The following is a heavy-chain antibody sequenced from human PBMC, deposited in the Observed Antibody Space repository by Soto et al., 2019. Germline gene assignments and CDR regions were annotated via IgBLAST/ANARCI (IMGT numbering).Heavy chain of an antibody. CDR1: GDSITSNNW. J-gene: IGHJ4*02. CDR3: APGGIYRLVY. CDR2: IHHSGST. D-gene: IGHD3-16*02. Sequence: QVQLQVSSPGLVEPSGTLSLTCAVSGDSITSNNWWHWVRQPPGKGLEWIGEIHHSGSTHYNPSLKNRVTISVDKSHNQFSLKLSSVTAADTAVYYCAPGGIYRLVYWAQGTPVTVSS. V-gene: IGHV4-4*02.